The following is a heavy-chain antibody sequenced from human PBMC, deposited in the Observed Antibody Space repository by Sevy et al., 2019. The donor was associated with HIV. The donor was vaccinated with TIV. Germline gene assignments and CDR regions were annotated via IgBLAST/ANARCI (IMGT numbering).Heavy chain of an antibody. Sequence: GGSLRLSCAASGFTFRSYGMHWVRQAPGKGLEWVAFIRYDGSTKYYADFVKGRFTISRDNSKNTLYLQMNSLRGDDTSLYYCAKGLGMVQGALLSDDIWGQGTMVTVSS. CDR1: GFTFRSYG. J-gene: IGHJ3*02. CDR3: AKGLGMVQGALLSDDI. CDR2: IRYDGSTK. D-gene: IGHD3-10*01. V-gene: IGHV3-30*02.